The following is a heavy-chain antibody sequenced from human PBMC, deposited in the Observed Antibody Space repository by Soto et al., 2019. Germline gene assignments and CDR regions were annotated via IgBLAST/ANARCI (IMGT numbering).Heavy chain of an antibody. CDR3: ARDPSYYGMDV. J-gene: IGHJ6*02. V-gene: IGHV1-3*05. Sequence: QVQLVQSGAEEKKPGASVKVSCKASGYTFTSYAMHWERQAPGQRLEWMGWINAGNGNTKYSQKFQGRVTITRDTSASTAYMELSSLRSEDTAVYYCARDPSYYGMDVWGQGTTVTVSS. CDR1: GYTFTSYA. CDR2: INAGNGNT.